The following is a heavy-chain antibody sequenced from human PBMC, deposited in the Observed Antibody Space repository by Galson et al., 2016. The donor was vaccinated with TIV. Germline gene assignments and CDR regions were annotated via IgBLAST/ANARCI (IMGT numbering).Heavy chain of an antibody. CDR2: ISSSGSPI. V-gene: IGHV3-48*03. CDR3: AKDPAVTTPSNYFES. J-gene: IGHJ4*02. CDR1: GFTFSSSK. D-gene: IGHD4-17*01. Sequence: SLRLSCAASGFTFSSSKMNWVRQAPGKGLEWVSYISSSGSPIYYTDSVKGRFTISRDNSRNTLYLQMKSLRGEDTAVYYCAKDPAVTTPSNYFESWGQGTLVSVSS.